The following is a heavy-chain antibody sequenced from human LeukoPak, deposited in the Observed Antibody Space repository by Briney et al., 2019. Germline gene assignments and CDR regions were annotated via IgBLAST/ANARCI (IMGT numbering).Heavy chain of an antibody. V-gene: IGHV1-18*01. J-gene: IGHJ6*02. D-gene: IGHD3-10*01. CDR2: ISAYNGNT. CDR3: ARGWIMVRGVYYYGMDV. Sequence: ASVKVSCKASGYTFTSYGISWVRQAPGQGLEWMGWISAYNGNTNYAQKLQGRVTMTTDTSTSTAYMELRSLRSDDTAVYYCARGWIMVRGVYYYGMDVWGQGTTVTVSS. CDR1: GYTFTSYG.